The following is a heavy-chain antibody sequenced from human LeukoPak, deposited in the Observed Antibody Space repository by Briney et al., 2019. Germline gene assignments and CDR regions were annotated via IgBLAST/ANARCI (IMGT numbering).Heavy chain of an antibody. J-gene: IGHJ4*02. Sequence: GESLKISYKGSGYSFTTYWIAWVRQMPGKGLEWMGIIYPGDSDTRYSPSFEGQVTISADKSINTAYLQWSSLKASDTAMYYRARRGSYYEFDSWGQGTLVTVSS. CDR3: ARRGSYYEFDS. D-gene: IGHD1-26*01. CDR1: GYSFTTYW. CDR2: IYPGDSDT. V-gene: IGHV5-51*01.